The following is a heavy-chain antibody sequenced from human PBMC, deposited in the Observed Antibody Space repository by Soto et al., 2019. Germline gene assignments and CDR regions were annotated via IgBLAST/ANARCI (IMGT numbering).Heavy chain of an antibody. CDR1: GGSFSVYY. CDR3: ASGGAAAGSVYSFRRYCDY. CDR2: INHSGST. J-gene: IGHJ4*02. D-gene: IGHD6-13*01. Sequence: QVQLQQWGAGLLKPSETLSLTCAVYGGSFSVYYWSWIRQPPGKGLEWSGEINHSGSTNYNPSLKSRVTLSVDTAMNHFCLKLSAVTAADTAVYYCASGGAAAGSVYSFRRYCDYWGQGTLVTVSS. V-gene: IGHV4-34*01.